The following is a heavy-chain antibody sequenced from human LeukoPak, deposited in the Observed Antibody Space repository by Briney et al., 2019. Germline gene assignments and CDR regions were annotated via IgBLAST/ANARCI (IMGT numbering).Heavy chain of an antibody. V-gene: IGHV3-7*03. CDR3: ARDPQSSGWSQGGWFDP. D-gene: IGHD6-19*01. CDR1: GFNFGEFW. Sequence: GGSLRLSCAASGFNFGEFWMAWVRQTPGKGLEWVADIKEDGSEKFYVDSVKGRFTISRDNAKNSLYLQMNSLRAEDTAVYYCARDPQSSGWSQGGWFDPWGQGTLVTVSS. J-gene: IGHJ5*02. CDR2: IKEDGSEK.